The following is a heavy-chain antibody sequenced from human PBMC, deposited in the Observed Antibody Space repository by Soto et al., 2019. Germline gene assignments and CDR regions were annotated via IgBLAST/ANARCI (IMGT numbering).Heavy chain of an antibody. CDR1: GFTFSSYS. CDR3: ARDRGNINVPGAKYGMDV. CDR2: ISSSSSTI. Sequence: GGSLRLSCAASGFTFSSYSMKWVRQAPGKGLEWVSYISSSSSTIYYADSVKGRFTISRDNAKNSLFLQMNSLRDEDTAVYYWARDRGNINVPGAKYGMDVWGQGTTVTVSS. J-gene: IGHJ6*02. V-gene: IGHV3-48*02. D-gene: IGHD3-10*02.